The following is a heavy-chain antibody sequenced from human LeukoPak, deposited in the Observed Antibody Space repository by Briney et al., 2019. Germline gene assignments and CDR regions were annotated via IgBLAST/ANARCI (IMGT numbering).Heavy chain of an antibody. J-gene: IGHJ4*02. D-gene: IGHD1-26*01. CDR2: ISGSTGST. CDR3: AKGTVSDIVGATTLDY. Sequence: GGSQRLSCEASGFTFSAYAMTWVRQAPGKGLEWVSLISGSTGSTYCADSVKGRFSISRDNSKNTVYLQMNSLRVEDTAVYYCAKGTVSDIVGATTLDYWGQGTLVTVSS. V-gene: IGHV3-23*01. CDR1: GFTFSAYA.